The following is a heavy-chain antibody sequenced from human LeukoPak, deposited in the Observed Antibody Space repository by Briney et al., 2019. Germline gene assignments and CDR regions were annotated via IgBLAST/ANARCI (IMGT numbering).Heavy chain of an antibody. Sequence: ASVKVSCKASGGTFSSYAISWVRQAPGQGLEWMGRIIPILGIANYAQKFQGRVTITADKSTSTAYMELSSLRSEDTAVYHCARFDSSIGASWGQGTLVTVSS. CDR3: ARFDSSIGAS. J-gene: IGHJ5*02. CDR2: IIPILGIA. D-gene: IGHD6-6*01. V-gene: IGHV1-69*04. CDR1: GGTFSSYA.